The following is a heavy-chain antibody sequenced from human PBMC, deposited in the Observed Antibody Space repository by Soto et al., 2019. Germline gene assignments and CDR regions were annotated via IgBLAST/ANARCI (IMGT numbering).Heavy chain of an antibody. CDR1: GFSFSDYY. CDR3: ANLAKNYYHYMDV. D-gene: IGHD1-26*01. Sequence: QVQLVESGGGLVKPGGSLRLSCAASGFSFSDYYMSWIRQAPGKGLAWASLISTSGSSTDYADSVKGRFTISRDNAKNSLSLQMNSLRAEDTAVYYCANLAKNYYHYMDVWCKGTTVTVSS. CDR2: ISTSGSST. V-gene: IGHV3-11*01. J-gene: IGHJ6*03.